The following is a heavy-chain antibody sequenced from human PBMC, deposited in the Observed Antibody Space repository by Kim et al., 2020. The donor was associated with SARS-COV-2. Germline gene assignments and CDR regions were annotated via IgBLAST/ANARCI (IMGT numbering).Heavy chain of an antibody. V-gene: IGHV3-7*04. CDR3: ARTDY. Sequence: KQDGGENYYVDSVKGRFTISRDNVKNSLYLQMNNLRAEDTAVYYCARTDYWGQGTLVTVSS. CDR2: KQDGGEN. J-gene: IGHJ4*02.